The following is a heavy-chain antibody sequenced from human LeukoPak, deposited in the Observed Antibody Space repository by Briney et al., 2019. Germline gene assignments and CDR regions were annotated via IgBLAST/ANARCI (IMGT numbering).Heavy chain of an antibody. Sequence: GGSLRLSCAASGFTFSSYSMNWVRQAPGKGLEWVSSISSSSSYIYYADSVKGRFTISRDNAKNSLYLQMNSLRAEDTAVYHCARDPTAIAAADDYYFDYWGQGTLVTVSS. J-gene: IGHJ4*02. CDR3: ARDPTAIAAADDYYFDY. CDR1: GFTFSSYS. D-gene: IGHD6-13*01. CDR2: ISSSSSYI. V-gene: IGHV3-21*01.